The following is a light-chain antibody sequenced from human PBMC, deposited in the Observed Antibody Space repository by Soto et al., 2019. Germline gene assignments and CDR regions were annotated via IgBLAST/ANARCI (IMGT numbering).Light chain of an antibody. CDR1: QNINAY. J-gene: IGKJ1*01. V-gene: IGKV1-39*01. CDR2: AAS. CDR3: QQSYIIPRT. Sequence: DVQFTQSPSSLSASRGYRVTITVPSSQNINAYLNWYQQKAGKAPELLIYAASNLQSGVPPRFSGSGSGTEFALIISSLQPEDSATYYCQQSYIIPRTFGQGTKVDIK.